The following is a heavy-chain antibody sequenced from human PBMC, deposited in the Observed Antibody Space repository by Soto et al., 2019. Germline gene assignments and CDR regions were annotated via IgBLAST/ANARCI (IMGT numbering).Heavy chain of an antibody. D-gene: IGHD2-15*01. V-gene: IGHV3-48*01. J-gene: IGHJ6*03. CDR2: ISSSSSTI. CDR1: GFTFSSYS. Sequence: EVQLVESGGGLVQPGGSLRLSCAASGFTFSSYSMNWVRQAPGKGLEWVSYISSSSSTIYYAGSVKGRFTISRDNAKNSLYLQMNSLRAEDTAVYYCASGYCSGGSCSGDYYYYMVVWGKGTTVTVSS. CDR3: ASGYCSGGSCSGDYYYYMVV.